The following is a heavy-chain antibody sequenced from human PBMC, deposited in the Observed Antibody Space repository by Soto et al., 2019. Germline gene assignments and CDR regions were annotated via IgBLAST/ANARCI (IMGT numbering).Heavy chain of an antibody. CDR1: GFSLSTSGVG. CDR3: AHTIVATFEFDY. J-gene: IGHJ4*02. Sequence: QITLKESGPPLVKPTQTLTLTCTFSGFSLSTSGVGVGWIRQPPGKALEWLALIYWDDDKRYSPSLKSRLTITKDTSKNQVVLTMTNMDPVDTATYYCAHTIVATFEFDYWGQGTLVTVSS. D-gene: IGHD5-12*01. V-gene: IGHV2-5*02. CDR2: IYWDDDK.